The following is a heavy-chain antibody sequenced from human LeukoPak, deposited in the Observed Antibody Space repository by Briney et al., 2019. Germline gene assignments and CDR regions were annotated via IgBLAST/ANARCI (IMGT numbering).Heavy chain of an antibody. CDR3: ARYYCNSTSCHYFDY. J-gene: IGHJ4*02. CDR1: GYTFSTYT. Sequence: PGGSLRLSCAASGYTFSTYTMNWVRQAPGKGLEWVSSISSSSSYIYFPDSVKDRFTIPRDNAKNSLYLHMDSLRAEDTAVYYCARYYCNSTSCHYFDYWGQGTLVTVSS. D-gene: IGHD2-2*01. V-gene: IGHV3-21*01. CDR2: ISSSSSYI.